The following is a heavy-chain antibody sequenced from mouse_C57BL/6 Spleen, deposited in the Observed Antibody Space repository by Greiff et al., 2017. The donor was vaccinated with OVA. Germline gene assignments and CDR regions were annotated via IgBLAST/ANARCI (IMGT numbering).Heavy chain of an antibody. CDR2: IDPSDSYT. CDR3: ARGRWVDY. J-gene: IGHJ2*01. D-gene: IGHD1-1*02. V-gene: IGHV1-50*01. Sequence: VQLQQPGAELVKPGASVKLSCKASGYTFTSYWMQWVKQRPGQGLEWIGKIDPSDSYTNYNQKFKGKATLTVDTSSSTAYMQLSSLTSEDSAVYYCARGRWVDYWGQGTTLTVSS. CDR1: GYTFTSYW.